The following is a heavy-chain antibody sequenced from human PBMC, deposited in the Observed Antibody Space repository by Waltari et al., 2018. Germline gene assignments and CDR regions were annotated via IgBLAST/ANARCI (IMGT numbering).Heavy chain of an antibody. Sequence: QVQLVESGGGMVQPGGSLRLSCAASGFGFSFYAMNWVRQVPGKGLEWVGIISYDGSREDYTDSVKGRFTIFRDNSRNTLYLQMNSLRAEDTAVYYCAKSDGGIKRWLQSDFDYWGQGTLVTVSS. CDR1: GFGFSFYA. D-gene: IGHD3-16*01. CDR2: ISYDGSRE. J-gene: IGHJ4*02. CDR3: AKSDGGIKRWLQSDFDY. V-gene: IGHV3-30*18.